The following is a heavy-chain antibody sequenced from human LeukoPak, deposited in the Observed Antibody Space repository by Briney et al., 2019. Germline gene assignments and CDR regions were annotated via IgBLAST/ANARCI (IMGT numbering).Heavy chain of an antibody. CDR3: ARTGYSSSWLNFDY. Sequence: SSETLSLTCTVSGGSISSYYWSWIRQPPGKGLEWIGYIYYSGSTNYNPSLKSRVTISVDTSKNQSSLKLSSVPAADTAVYYCARTGYSSSWLNFDYWGQGTLVTVSS. CDR1: GGSISSYY. V-gene: IGHV4-59*08. CDR2: IYYSGST. D-gene: IGHD6-13*01. J-gene: IGHJ4*02.